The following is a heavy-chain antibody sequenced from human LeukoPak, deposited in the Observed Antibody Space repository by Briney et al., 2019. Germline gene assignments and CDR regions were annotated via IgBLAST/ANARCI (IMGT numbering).Heavy chain of an antibody. V-gene: IGHV4-34*01. CDR1: GGSFSGYY. J-gene: IGHJ4*02. Sequence: KPSETLSLTCAVYGGSFSGYYWSWIRQPPGKGLEWIGEINHSGSTNYNPSLKSRVTISVDTSKNQFSLKLSSVTAADTAVYYCARRQQWLGYFDYWGQGTLVTVSS. CDR2: INHSGST. D-gene: IGHD6-19*01. CDR3: ARRQQWLGYFDY.